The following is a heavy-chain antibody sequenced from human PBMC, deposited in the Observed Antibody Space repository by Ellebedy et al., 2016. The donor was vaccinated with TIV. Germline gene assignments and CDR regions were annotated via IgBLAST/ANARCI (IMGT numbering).Heavy chain of an antibody. J-gene: IGHJ4*02. Sequence: GGSLRLXXAASGFTFSNYWMSWVRQAPGKGLEWVANIKQDGSEKYYVDSVKGRFTISRDNAKDSLYLQMNSLRAEDTAMYYCARDSGVIAFDYWGQGTLVTVSS. V-gene: IGHV3-7*03. CDR3: ARDSGVIAFDY. CDR1: GFTFSNYW. D-gene: IGHD2-21*01. CDR2: IKQDGSEK.